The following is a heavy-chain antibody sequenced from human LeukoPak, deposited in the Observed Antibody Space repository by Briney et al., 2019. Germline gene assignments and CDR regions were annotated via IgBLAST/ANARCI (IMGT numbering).Heavy chain of an antibody. V-gene: IGHV3-9*01. D-gene: IGHD3-10*01. CDR3: AKGDGSGSYYNRPSDY. J-gene: IGHJ4*02. CDR1: GFTFDDYA. CDR2: ISWNSGSI. Sequence: PGGSLRLSCAASGFTFDDYAMHWVRQAPGKGLEWVSGISWNSGSIGYADSVKGRFTISRDNAKSSLYLQMNSLRADDTAVYYCAKGDGSGSYYNRPSDYWGQGTLVTVSS.